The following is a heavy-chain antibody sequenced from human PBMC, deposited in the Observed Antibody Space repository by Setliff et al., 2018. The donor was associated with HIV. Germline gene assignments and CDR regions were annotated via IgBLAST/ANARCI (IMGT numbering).Heavy chain of an antibody. V-gene: IGHV4-38-2*02. D-gene: IGHD4-17*01. CDR2: IYHSGST. Sequence: SETLSLTCTVSGYSISSGYYWGWIRQPPGKGLEWIGSIYHSGSTYYNPSLKSRVTISVDTSKNQFSLKLRSVTAADTAVYYCARDPPGYGDSNDYWGQGTLVTVSS. J-gene: IGHJ4*02. CDR3: ARDPPGYGDSNDY. CDR1: GYSISSGYY.